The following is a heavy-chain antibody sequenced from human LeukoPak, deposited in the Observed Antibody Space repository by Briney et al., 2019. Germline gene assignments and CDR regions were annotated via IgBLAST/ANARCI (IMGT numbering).Heavy chain of an antibody. CDR3: ARDLNYYRSGSYEF. CDR2: ISYDGSNK. V-gene: IGHV3-30-3*01. D-gene: IGHD3-10*01. J-gene: IGHJ4*02. CDR1: GFTFSSYA. Sequence: PGGSLRLSCAASGFTFSSYAMHWVRQAPGKGLEWVAVISYDGSNKYYADSVMGRFTISRDNSKNTLYLQMNSLRAEDTAVYYCARDLNYYRSGSYEFRGQGTLVTVSS.